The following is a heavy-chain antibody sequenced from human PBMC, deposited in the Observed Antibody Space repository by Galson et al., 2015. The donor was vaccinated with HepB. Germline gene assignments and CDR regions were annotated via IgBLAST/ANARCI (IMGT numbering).Heavy chain of an antibody. CDR3: ARDGVVVVPAAINPRGSFDY. CDR2: TYYRSKWYN. Sequence: CAISGDSVSSNSAAWNWIRQSPSRGLEWLGRTYYRSKWYNDYAVSVKCRITINPDTSKNQFSLQLNSVTPEDTAVYYCARDGVVVVPAAINPRGSFDYWGQGTLVTVSS. CDR1: GDSVSSNSAA. J-gene: IGHJ4*02. V-gene: IGHV6-1*01. D-gene: IGHD2-2*01.